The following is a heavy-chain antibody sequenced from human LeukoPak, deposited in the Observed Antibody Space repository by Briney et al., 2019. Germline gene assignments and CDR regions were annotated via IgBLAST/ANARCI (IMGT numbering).Heavy chain of an antibody. CDR2: IDRGVGST. CDR1: GFTFSIYD. D-gene: IGHD2-2*01. CDR3: AKKGHADDGGKPD. J-gene: IGHJ4*02. V-gene: IGHV3-23*01. Sequence: PGGSLRLSCAASGFTFSIYDLSWVRQAPGKGLECVSAIDRGVGSTYYADSVKGRFTISRDNSKNTLYLQMNNLRVDDTAVYYCAKKGHADDGGKPDWGQGTLVSVSS.